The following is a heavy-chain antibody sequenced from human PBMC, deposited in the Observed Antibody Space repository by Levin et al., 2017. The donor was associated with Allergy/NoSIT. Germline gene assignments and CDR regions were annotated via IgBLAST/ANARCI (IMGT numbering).Heavy chain of an antibody. CDR3: SRGVSSGYLFAY. Sequence: WGSLRLSCAASGFTVSSNYMSWVRQAPGKGLEWVSVIYSGGNTYYADSEKGRFTISRDSSKNTLYLHMNSLRAEDTAGYYCSRGVSSGYLFAYWGQGTLVTVSS. V-gene: IGHV3-53*01. D-gene: IGHD3-22*01. J-gene: IGHJ4*02. CDR1: GFTVSSNY. CDR2: IYSGGNT.